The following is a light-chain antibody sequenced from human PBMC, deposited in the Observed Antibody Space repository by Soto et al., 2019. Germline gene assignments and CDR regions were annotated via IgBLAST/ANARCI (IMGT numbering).Light chain of an antibody. CDR1: SSNIGAGYD. Sequence: QSVLTQPPSVSVAPGQRVTISCTGSSSNIGAGYDVHWYQQLPGTAPQLLIYGNSKRPAGVPDRFSGSKSGPSASLAIPGLQGEDGADYYCQSYDSRLSVVFGGGTKFTVL. CDR2: GNS. J-gene: IGLJ2*01. CDR3: QSYDSRLSVV. V-gene: IGLV1-40*01.